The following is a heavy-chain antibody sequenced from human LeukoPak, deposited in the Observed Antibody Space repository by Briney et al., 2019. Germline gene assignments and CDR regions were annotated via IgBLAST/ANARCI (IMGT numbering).Heavy chain of an antibody. Sequence: GGSLRLSCAASALTVSNKYMTWLRQAPGKGLEWVSTIYSSGDTYSADSVKCRFSVSRDNFDNMLFLQMNNLTGEDTAVYYCARGYGGNYFDYWGQGTLVTVSS. CDR3: ARGYGGNYFDY. J-gene: IGHJ4*02. V-gene: IGHV3-53*01. CDR1: ALTVSNKY. CDR2: IYSSGDT. D-gene: IGHD4-23*01.